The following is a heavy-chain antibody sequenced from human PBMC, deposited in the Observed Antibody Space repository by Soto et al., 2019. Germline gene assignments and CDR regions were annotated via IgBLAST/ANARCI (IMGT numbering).Heavy chain of an antibody. J-gene: IGHJ6*02. V-gene: IGHV3-53*02. D-gene: IGHD2-8*02. CDR3: TNYTGYGMDV. CDR1: GFIVSSKY. CDR2: IYTGGST. Sequence: EVQMVETGGGLSQPGGSLRLSCAVSGFIVSSKYMTWVRQAPGKGLEWVSVIYTGGSTHYADSARGRFTISRDSSKNTLYLQMNSLRAEDAAVYYCTNYTGYGMDVCGQGTTVTVSS.